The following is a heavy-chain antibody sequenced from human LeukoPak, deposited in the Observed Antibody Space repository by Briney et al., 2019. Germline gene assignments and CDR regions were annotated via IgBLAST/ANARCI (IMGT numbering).Heavy chain of an antibody. Sequence: PGGSLRLSCAASGFTFSSYGMHWVRQAPGKGLEWVAFIRYDGSNKYYADSVKGRFTISRDNSKNTLYLQMNSLRAEDTAVYYCAKDQDHLLWFGDTPTMWGQGTLVTVSS. J-gene: IGHJ4*02. CDR2: IRYDGSNK. V-gene: IGHV3-30*02. CDR3: AKDQDHLLWFGDTPTM. D-gene: IGHD3-10*01. CDR1: GFTFSSYG.